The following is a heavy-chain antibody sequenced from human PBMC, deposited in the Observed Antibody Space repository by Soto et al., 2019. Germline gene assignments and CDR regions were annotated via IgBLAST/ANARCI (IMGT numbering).Heavy chain of an antibody. J-gene: IGHJ4*02. CDR3: AGLGGVDGHNNLNY. D-gene: IGHD2-8*02. CDR2: IYYSGST. Sequence: KPSETLSLTCTVSGGSISSGGYYWSWIRQHPGKGLEWIVYIYYSGSTYYNPSLKSRATISVDASKNRFSLKLSSVTAADTAVDCCAGLGGVDGHNNLNYWGQGTQVTVSS. V-gene: IGHV4-31*03. CDR1: GGSISSGGYY.